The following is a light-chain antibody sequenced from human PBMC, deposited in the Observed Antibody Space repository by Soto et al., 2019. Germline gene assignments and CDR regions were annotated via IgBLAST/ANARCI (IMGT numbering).Light chain of an antibody. V-gene: IGKV3-15*01. CDR3: HQYGTSPTWT. CDR1: HSINSH. Sequence: EIVMTQSPATLSVSPGERATLSCRASHSINSHLAWYQQKYGQAPRLLIHDASTRATGFPARFSGRGSGTEFTLTISSLQSEDFAVYYCHQYGTSPTWTFGQGTKVDIK. CDR2: DAS. J-gene: IGKJ1*01.